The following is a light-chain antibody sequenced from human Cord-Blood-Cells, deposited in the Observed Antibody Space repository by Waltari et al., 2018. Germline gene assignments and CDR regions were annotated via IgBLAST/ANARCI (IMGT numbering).Light chain of an antibody. J-gene: IGKJ5*01. CDR1: QSISSY. Sequence: DIQMTQSPSSLSASVGDRVTITCRASQSISSYLNWYQQKPGTAPKLLIYAASSLQSGVPSRFSGSGSGTDFTLTISSLQPEDSATYYCQQSDSTPITFGQGTRLEI. CDR3: QQSDSTPIT. CDR2: AAS. V-gene: IGKV1-39*01.